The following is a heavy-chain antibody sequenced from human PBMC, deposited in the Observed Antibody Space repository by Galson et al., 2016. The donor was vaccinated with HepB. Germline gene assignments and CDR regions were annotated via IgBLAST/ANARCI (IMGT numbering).Heavy chain of an antibody. V-gene: IGHV3-30*04. CDR2: ISYDGSYE. CDR3: ARDSKQWGVDY. CDR1: GFTFSSYA. J-gene: IGHJ4*02. Sequence: SLRLSCAASGFTFSSYAMHWVRQAPGKGLEWVAVISYDGSYESYAGAVKGRFTISRDNFRNTLYLHLNSLRAEDTAVYYCARDSKQWGVDYWGQGTLVTVSS. D-gene: IGHD1-26*01.